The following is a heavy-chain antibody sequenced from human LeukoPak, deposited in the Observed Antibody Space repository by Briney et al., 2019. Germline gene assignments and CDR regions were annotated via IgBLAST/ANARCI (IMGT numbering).Heavy chain of an antibody. Sequence: GGSLRLSCAASGFTFSSYGMSWVRQAPGKGLEWVSGISGSDGSTYSADSVKGRFTISRDSSKNTLYLQMNSLRVEDTAVYYCAKGRIGFDSWGQGTLVTVSS. CDR2: ISGSDGST. CDR1: GFTFSSYG. V-gene: IGHV3-23*01. D-gene: IGHD2-15*01. J-gene: IGHJ4*02. CDR3: AKGRIGFDS.